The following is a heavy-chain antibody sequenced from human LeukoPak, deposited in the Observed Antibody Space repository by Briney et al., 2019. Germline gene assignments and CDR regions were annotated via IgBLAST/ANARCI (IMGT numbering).Heavy chain of an antibody. CDR1: GYTFTSYD. Sequence: ASVKLSCKVSGYTFTSYDINWGRQATGQGLEWMGWMNPNSGNTSYAQKFQGRVTMTRNTSISTAYMELSSLRSEDTAVYYCARVLKRTSSSIGYWGQGTLVTVSS. D-gene: IGHD6-6*01. CDR3: ARVLKRTSSSIGY. V-gene: IGHV1-8*01. J-gene: IGHJ4*02. CDR2: MNPNSGNT.